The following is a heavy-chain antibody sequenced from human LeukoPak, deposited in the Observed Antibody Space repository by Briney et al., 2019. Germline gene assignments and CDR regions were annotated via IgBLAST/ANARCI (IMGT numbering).Heavy chain of an antibody. Sequence: GASVNVSCKASRYTFTGYFIHWVRQAPGQGLQWMGWINPKSGETNYAERFQGRVTMTRDTSINTAYMELRRLTYDDTAVYYCARGVTAEDTGDYVFPWGQGTLVTVSS. CDR2: INPKSGET. CDR3: ARGVTAEDTGDYVFP. J-gene: IGHJ5*02. V-gene: IGHV1-2*02. D-gene: IGHD4-17*01. CDR1: RYTFTGYF.